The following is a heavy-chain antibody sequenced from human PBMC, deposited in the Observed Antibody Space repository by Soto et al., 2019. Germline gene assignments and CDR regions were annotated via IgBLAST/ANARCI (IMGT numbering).Heavy chain of an antibody. V-gene: IGHV3-30*18. Sequence: QVQLVESGGGVVQPGRSLRLSCAASGFTFRSYGMHWVRQAPGKGLEWVAVISYDGSNKYYADSVKGRFTISRDNSKNTLYLQMNSLRAEDTAVYYCAKPPGRFLEWFVFDYWGQGTLVTVSS. CDR3: AKPPGRFLEWFVFDY. CDR2: ISYDGSNK. CDR1: GFTFRSYG. J-gene: IGHJ4*02. D-gene: IGHD3-3*01.